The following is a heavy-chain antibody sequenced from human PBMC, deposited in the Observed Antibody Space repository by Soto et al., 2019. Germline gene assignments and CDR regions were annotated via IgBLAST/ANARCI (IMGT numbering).Heavy chain of an antibody. Sequence: GGSLRLSXAASGFTFSAYGMHWVRQAPGKGLEWVAVISIDGSNKDYADSVKGRFTISRDNSKNTVYLQMDSLRAEDTAVYYCAKPHFPYYDFWSGYFTDSWGQGSLVTVSS. CDR1: GFTFSAYG. CDR2: ISIDGSNK. CDR3: AKPHFPYYDFWSGYFTDS. J-gene: IGHJ4*02. D-gene: IGHD3-3*01. V-gene: IGHV3-30*18.